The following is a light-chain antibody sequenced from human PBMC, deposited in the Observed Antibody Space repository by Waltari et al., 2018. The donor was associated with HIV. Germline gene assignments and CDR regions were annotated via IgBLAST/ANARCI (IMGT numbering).Light chain of an antibody. Sequence: EIVLTQSPATLSLSPGERATLSCRASQSFSTYLAWYQQKPGQAPRLLIYDASNRATGIPARFSGSGSGTDFTLTISSLEPEDFAVYYCQQRSNWPIFTFGPGTKVDIK. CDR1: QSFSTY. CDR2: DAS. J-gene: IGKJ3*01. V-gene: IGKV3-11*01. CDR3: QQRSNWPIFT.